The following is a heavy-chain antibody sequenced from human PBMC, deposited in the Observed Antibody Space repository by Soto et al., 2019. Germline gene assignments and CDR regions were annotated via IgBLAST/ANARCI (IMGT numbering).Heavy chain of an antibody. CDR1: GFTFSSYD. Sequence: EVQLLESGGGLVQPGGSLRLSCAASGFTFSSYDMSWVRQAPGKGLEWVSVISGSGGSTYYADSVKGRFTISRDNSKNTLYMQMNSLRAEDTDVYYCARRSSCWYFDYWGQGTLVTVSS. D-gene: IGHD6-19*01. V-gene: IGHV3-23*01. J-gene: IGHJ4*02. CDR2: ISGSGGST. CDR3: ARRSSCWYFDY.